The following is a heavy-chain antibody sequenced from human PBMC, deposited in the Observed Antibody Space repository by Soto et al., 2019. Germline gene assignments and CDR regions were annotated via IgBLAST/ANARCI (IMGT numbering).Heavy chain of an antibody. CDR2: ISYDGSNK. Sequence: QVQLVESGGGVVQPGRTLRLSCAASGCTFSRYAMHWLHQALGKVLEWVAVISYDGSNKYYADSVKGRFTISRDNSKNTLYLQMNSLRAEDTAVYYCARGKRLTRGYYGMDVWGQGTTVTVSS. J-gene: IGHJ6*02. D-gene: IGHD7-27*01. CDR1: GCTFSRYA. V-gene: IGHV3-30-3*01. CDR3: ARGKRLTRGYYGMDV.